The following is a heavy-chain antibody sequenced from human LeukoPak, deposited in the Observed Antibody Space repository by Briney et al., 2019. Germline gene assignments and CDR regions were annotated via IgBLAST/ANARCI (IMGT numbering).Heavy chain of an antibody. CDR2: IYYSGST. J-gene: IGHJ6*02. D-gene: IGHD5-24*01. CDR3: ARYVEMATITTCYYYGMDV. V-gene: IGHV4-59*01. Sequence: SETLSLTCAVYGGSFSGYYWSWIRQPPGKGLEWIGYIYYSGSTNYNPSLKSRVTISVDTSKNQFSLKLSSVTAADTAVYYCARYVEMATITTCYYYGMDVWGQGTTVTVSS. CDR1: GGSFSGYY.